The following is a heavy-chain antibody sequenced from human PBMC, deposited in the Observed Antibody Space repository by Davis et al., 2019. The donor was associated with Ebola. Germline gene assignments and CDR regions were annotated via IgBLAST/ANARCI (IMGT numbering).Heavy chain of an antibody. V-gene: IGHV3-21*01. CDR2: ISSSSSYI. CDR1: GFTFSSYS. J-gene: IGHJ3*02. D-gene: IGHD3-3*01. Sequence: PGGSLRLSCAASGFTFSSYSMNWVRQAPGKGLEWVSSISSSSSYIYYADSVKGRFTISRDNAKNSLYLQMNSLRAEDTAVYYCARDLRYYDFWSGYRDAFDIWGQGTMVTVSS. CDR3: ARDLRYYDFWSGYRDAFDI.